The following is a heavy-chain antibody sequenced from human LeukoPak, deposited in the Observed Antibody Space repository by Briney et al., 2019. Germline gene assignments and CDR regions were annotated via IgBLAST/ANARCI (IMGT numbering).Heavy chain of an antibody. CDR3: ARAPNCGGDCDY. J-gene: IGHJ4*02. CDR2: IIPIFGTA. V-gene: IGHV1-69*13. CDR1: GGTFSSYA. D-gene: IGHD2-21*01. Sequence: SVKVSCKASGGTFSSYAISWVRQAPGQGLEWMGGIIPIFGTANYAQKFQGRVTITADESTSTAYMELSSLRSEDTAVYYCARAPNCGGDCDYWGQGTLVTVSS.